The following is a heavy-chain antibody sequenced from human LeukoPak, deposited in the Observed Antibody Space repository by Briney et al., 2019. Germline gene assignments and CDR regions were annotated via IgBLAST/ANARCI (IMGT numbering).Heavy chain of an antibody. D-gene: IGHD3-3*01. CDR1: NFILSTYA. J-gene: IGHJ4*02. CDR3: AKAPHFDFWSGYSYYFEY. V-gene: IGHV3-23*01. CDR2: LSGSGGNT. Sequence: GGSLRLSCSASNFILSTYAMSWGRQAPGKGRDWVASLSGSGGNTYYAESVKGGFTISRDISRDTVYLQLNSLSAEDPAVYYCAKAPHFDFWSGYSYYFEYWGQGTLVTVSS.